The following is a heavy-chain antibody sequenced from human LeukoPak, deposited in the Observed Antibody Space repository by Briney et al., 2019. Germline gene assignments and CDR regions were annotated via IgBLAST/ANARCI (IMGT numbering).Heavy chain of an antibody. CDR2: INWNGGST. V-gene: IGHV3-20*04. CDR1: GFTFDDYG. J-gene: IGHJ4*02. Sequence: GGSPRLSCAASGFTFDDYGMSWVRQAPGKGLEWVSGINWNGGSTGYADSVKGRFTISRDNAKNSLYLQMKSLRAEDTALYYCARGAAIVGGWPYYFDYWGQGTLVTVSS. CDR3: ARGAAIVGGWPYYFDY. D-gene: IGHD6-19*01.